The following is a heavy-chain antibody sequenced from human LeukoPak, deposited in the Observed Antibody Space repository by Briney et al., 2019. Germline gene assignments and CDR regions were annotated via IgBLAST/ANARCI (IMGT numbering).Heavy chain of an antibody. D-gene: IGHD2-8*01. Sequence: PGGSLRLPCAASGFTFSDYYMSWIRQAPGKGLEWVSYISSSGSTIYYADSVKGRFTISRDNAKNSLYLQMNSLRAEDTAVYYCARKLMVYAYFDYWGQGTLVTVSS. J-gene: IGHJ4*02. CDR1: GFTFSDYY. CDR2: ISSSGSTI. CDR3: ARKLMVYAYFDY. V-gene: IGHV3-11*01.